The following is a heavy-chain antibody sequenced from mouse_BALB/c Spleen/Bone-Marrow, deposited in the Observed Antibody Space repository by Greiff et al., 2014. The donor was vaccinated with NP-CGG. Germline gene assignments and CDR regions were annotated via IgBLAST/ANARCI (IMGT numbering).Heavy chain of an antibody. V-gene: IGHV1-4*01. D-gene: IGHD2-4*01. CDR1: GYTFTTYW. J-gene: IGHJ1*01. CDR3: ARGLRDWYFDV. CDR2: INPNTDYT. Sequence: VQLQQSGPELATPGASVKMSCKASGYTFTTYWMHWIKQRPGQGLEWIGSINPNTDYTDYNQKFKDKATLTADKSSITAYTQLSSLTSEDSAVYYCARGLRDWYFDVRGAGTTVTVSS.